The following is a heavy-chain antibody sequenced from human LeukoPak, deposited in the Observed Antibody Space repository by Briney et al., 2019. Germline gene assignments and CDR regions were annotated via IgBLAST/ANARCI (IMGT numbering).Heavy chain of an antibody. D-gene: IGHD4-17*01. CDR3: ARGTDYGDYYPIFDY. CDR1: GGSISSSNW. CDR2: IYHSGST. J-gene: IGHJ4*02. Sequence: SGTLSLTCAVSGGSISSSNWWSWVRQPPGKGLEWIGEIYHSGSTNYNPSLKSRVTISVDTSKNQFSLKLSSVTAADTAVYYCARGTDYGDYYPIFDYWGQGTLVTVSS. V-gene: IGHV4-4*02.